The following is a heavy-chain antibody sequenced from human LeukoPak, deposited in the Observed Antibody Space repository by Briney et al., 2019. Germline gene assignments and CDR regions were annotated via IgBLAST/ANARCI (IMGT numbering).Heavy chain of an antibody. CDR3: ARENQSGSYYGMDV. D-gene: IGHD1-26*01. J-gene: IGHJ6*02. CDR1: GFTFSSYD. V-gene: IGHV3-13*01. CDR2: IGTAGDT. Sequence: GGSLRHSCAASGFTFSSYDMHWVRQATGKGLEWVSAIGTAGDTYYPGSVKGRFTISRENAKNPLYLQMNSLRAGDTAVYYCARENQSGSYYGMDVWGQGTTVTVSS.